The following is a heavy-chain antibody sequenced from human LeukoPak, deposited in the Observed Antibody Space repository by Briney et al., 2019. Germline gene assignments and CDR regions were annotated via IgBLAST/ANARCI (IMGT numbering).Heavy chain of an antibody. V-gene: IGHV3-30*04. CDR2: ISYDGSHK. D-gene: IGHD2-15*01. Sequence: GGSLRLSCAGSGFTFNTHALHWVRQAPGKGLEWVAVISYDGSHKYYADSVKGRFIVSRDNSKNALYLQMNSLKFEDTAIYYCARGCSGGRCYNLGILQPSGPLDYWGQGTLVPVSS. CDR1: GFTFNTHA. J-gene: IGHJ4*02. CDR3: ARGCSGGRCYNLGILQPSGPLDY.